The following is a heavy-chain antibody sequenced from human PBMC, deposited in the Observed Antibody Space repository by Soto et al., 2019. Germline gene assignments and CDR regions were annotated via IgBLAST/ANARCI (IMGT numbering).Heavy chain of an antibody. J-gene: IGHJ5*02. CDR2: IYYSGST. D-gene: IGHD3-10*01. V-gene: IGHV4-61*08. CDR1: GGSISSGGYY. CDR3: ARHSSGSSFDP. Sequence: SETLSLTCTVSGGSISSGGYYWSWIRQPPGKGLEWIGYIYYSGSTNYNPSLKSRVTISVDTSKNQFSLKLSSVTAADTAVYYCARHSSGSSFDPWGQGTLVTVSS.